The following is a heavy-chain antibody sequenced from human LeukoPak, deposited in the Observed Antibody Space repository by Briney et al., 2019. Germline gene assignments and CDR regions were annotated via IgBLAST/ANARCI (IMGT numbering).Heavy chain of an antibody. CDR1: GGSFSGYY. J-gene: IGHJ4*02. Sequence: PSETLSLTCAVYGGSFSGYYWSWIRQPPGKGLEWIGEINHSGSTNYNPSLKSRVTISVDTSKNQFSPKLSSVTAADTAVYYCARGRITMVRGVIMGFDYWGQGTLVTVSS. D-gene: IGHD3-10*01. CDR2: INHSGST. CDR3: ARGRITMVRGVIMGFDY. V-gene: IGHV4-34*01.